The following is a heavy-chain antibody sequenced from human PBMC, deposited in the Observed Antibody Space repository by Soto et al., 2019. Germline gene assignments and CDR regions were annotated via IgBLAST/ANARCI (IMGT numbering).Heavy chain of an antibody. CDR2: IYYSGNT. V-gene: IGHV4-31*03. CDR3: ARGPGSGWYDY. CDR1: GGSISSGGYY. J-gene: IGHJ4*02. D-gene: IGHD6-19*01. Sequence: SETLSLTCTVSGGSISSGGYYWSRIRQHPGKGLEWIGYIYYSGNTYYNPSLKSRVTISVDTSKNQFSLKLSSVTAADTAVYYCARGPGSGWYDYWGQGTLVTVSS.